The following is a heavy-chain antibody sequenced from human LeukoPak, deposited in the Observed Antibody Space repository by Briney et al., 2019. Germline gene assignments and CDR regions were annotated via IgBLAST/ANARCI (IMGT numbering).Heavy chain of an antibody. CDR1: GFTFDDYA. CDR2: ISWNSGSI. CDR3: AKDQYYYDSSGPLDY. Sequence: GRSLRLSCAASGFTFDDYAMHWVRQAPGKGLEWVSGISWNSGSIGYADSVKGRFTISRDNAKNSLYLQMNSLRAEDTALYYCAKDQYYYDSSGPLDYWGQGTLVTVSS. D-gene: IGHD3-22*01. V-gene: IGHV3-9*01. J-gene: IGHJ4*02.